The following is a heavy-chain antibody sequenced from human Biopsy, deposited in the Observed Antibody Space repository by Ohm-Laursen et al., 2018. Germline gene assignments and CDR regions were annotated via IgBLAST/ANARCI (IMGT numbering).Heavy chain of an antibody. D-gene: IGHD4-23*01. V-gene: IGHV3-48*03. Sequence: SLRLSCSASGFTFSSSEMIWVRQAPGKGPEWISYINHGGSMMYYADSVEGRFIVSRDNAKNSLYLQMHSLRAEDTAVYYCARDTRWSPYSMDVWGQGTTVTVSS. J-gene: IGHJ6*02. CDR2: INHGGSMM. CDR1: GFTFSSSE. CDR3: ARDTRWSPYSMDV.